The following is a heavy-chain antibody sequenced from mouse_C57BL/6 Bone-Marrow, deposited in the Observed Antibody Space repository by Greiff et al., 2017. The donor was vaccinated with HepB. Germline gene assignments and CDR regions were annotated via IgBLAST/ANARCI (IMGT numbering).Heavy chain of an antibody. Sequence: QVQLQQSGPALVKPGASVKISCKASGYTFTDYYINWVKQRPGQGLEWIGWIFPGSGRTYYNEKFKGKATLTVDKSSSTAYMLLSSLTSEDSAVYFCAIHYSNWGKAWFAYWGQGTLVTVSA. J-gene: IGHJ3*01. CDR3: AIHYSNWGKAWFAY. D-gene: IGHD2-5*01. CDR2: IFPGSGRT. CDR1: GYTFTDYY. V-gene: IGHV1-75*01.